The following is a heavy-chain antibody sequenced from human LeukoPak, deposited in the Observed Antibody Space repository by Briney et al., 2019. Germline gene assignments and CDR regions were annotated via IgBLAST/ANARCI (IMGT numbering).Heavy chain of an antibody. J-gene: IGHJ4*02. Sequence: PGRSLRLSCAASGFTFSSYGMHWVRQAPGKGLEWVAVIWYDGSNKYYADSVKGRFTISRDNSKNTLYLQMNSLRAEDTAVYYCARDPRTSGSYSFDYWGQGTLVTVSS. CDR1: GFTFSSYG. CDR3: ARDPRTSGSYSFDY. CDR2: IWYDGSNK. D-gene: IGHD3-10*01. V-gene: IGHV3-33*01.